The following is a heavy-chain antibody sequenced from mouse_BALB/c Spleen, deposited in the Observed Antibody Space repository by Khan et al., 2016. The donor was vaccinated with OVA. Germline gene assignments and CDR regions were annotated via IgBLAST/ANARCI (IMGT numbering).Heavy chain of an antibody. D-gene: IGHD1-1*01. V-gene: IGHV3-2*02. Sequence: EVQLVESGPGLVKPSQSLSLTCTVTGYSITSDYAWNWIRQFPGNKLEWMGYISYSGNTNYNPSLKSRISINRDTSKNQFFLQLNSVTTEDTATYYCARFYGRDFDYWGQGTTLTVSS. J-gene: IGHJ2*01. CDR1: GYSITSDYA. CDR2: ISYSGNT. CDR3: ARFYGRDFDY.